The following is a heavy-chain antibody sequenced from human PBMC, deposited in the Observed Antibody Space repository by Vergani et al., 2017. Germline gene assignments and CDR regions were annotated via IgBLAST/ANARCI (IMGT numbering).Heavy chain of an antibody. Sequence: QVQLQQWGAGLLKPSETLSLTCAVYGGSISSYYWSWIRQPPGKGLEWIGYIYYSGSTNYNPSLKSRVTISVDTSKNQFSLKLSSVTAADTAVYYCARDTVAAAGLFDYWGQGTLVTVSS. CDR3: ARDTVAAAGLFDY. D-gene: IGHD6-13*01. J-gene: IGHJ4*02. V-gene: IGHV4-59*01. CDR1: GGSISSYY. CDR2: IYYSGST.